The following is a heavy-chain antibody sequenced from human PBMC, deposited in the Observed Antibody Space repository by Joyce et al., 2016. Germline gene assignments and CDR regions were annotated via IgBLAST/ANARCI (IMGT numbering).Heavy chain of an antibody. Sequence: QVQLVQSGAELKKPGASVKVACKTSGYTFTSYDINWVRQAAGQGFEWMGRMNPYSGNTGYAQKFQGRVSMTRNTSRSAAYMELSNLESEDTAVYYCARGPGNGDHNFDYWGQGTQVTVFS. CDR2: MNPYSGNT. J-gene: IGHJ4*02. V-gene: IGHV1-8*01. CDR1: GYTFTSYD. D-gene: IGHD1-1*01. CDR3: ARGPGNGDHNFDY.